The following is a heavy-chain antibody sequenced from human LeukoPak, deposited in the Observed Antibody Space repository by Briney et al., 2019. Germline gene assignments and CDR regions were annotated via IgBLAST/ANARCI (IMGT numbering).Heavy chain of an antibody. V-gene: IGHV4-34*01. CDR2: INHSGST. D-gene: IGHD1-26*01. Sequence: SETLSLTCAVYGGSFSGYYWGWIRQPPGEGLEWIGEINHSGSTNYNPSLKSRVTISVDTSKNQFSLKLSSVTAADTAVYYCARLKEGAVNYWGQGTLVTVSS. CDR1: GGSFSGYY. J-gene: IGHJ4*02. CDR3: ARLKEGAVNY.